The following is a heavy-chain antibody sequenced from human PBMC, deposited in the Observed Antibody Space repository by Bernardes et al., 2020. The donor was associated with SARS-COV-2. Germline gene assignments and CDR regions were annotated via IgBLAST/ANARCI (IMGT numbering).Heavy chain of an antibody. J-gene: IGHJ4*02. Sequence: SETLSLTCTVSGGSIGSHYWSWIRQPPGKGLEWIGSISYSGSTNYNPSLKSRVTISVDTSKDQFSLKLSSVTAADTAVYYCARSLRHDDYYFDFWGQGTLV. CDR2: ISYSGST. CDR3: ARSLRHDDYYFDF. D-gene: IGHD4-17*01. V-gene: IGHV4-59*11. CDR1: GGSIGSHY.